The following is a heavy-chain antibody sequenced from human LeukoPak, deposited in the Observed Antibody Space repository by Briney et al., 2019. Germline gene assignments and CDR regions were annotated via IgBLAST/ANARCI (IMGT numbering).Heavy chain of an antibody. CDR3: ARDLIHRSGEADY. CDR1: GFTFSDFY. Sequence: GGSLRLSCTASGFTFSDFYMSWIRQAPGKGLEWISYISSSGSSTNYADSVKGRFTISRDNAQNSLYLQMNNLRAEDTAVYYCARDLIHRSGEADYWGQGTLVTVSS. CDR2: ISSSGSST. V-gene: IGHV3-11*05. D-gene: IGHD3-22*01. J-gene: IGHJ4*02.